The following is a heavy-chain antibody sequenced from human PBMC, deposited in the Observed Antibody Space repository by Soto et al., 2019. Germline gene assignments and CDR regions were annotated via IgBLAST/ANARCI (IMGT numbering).Heavy chain of an antibody. CDR1: GFTFSSYA. Sequence: EAQLLESGGGLVQPGGSLRLSCAASGFTFSSYAMSWVRQAPGKGLEWVSAISSSGSSTYYADSVKGRFTNSRDNSKNTLYLQMNSLRAEDTAVYYCAPGNGNYYYYGMDVWGQGTTVTVSS. CDR3: APGNGNYYYYGMDV. CDR2: ISSSGSST. J-gene: IGHJ6*02. V-gene: IGHV3-23*01. D-gene: IGHD1-1*01.